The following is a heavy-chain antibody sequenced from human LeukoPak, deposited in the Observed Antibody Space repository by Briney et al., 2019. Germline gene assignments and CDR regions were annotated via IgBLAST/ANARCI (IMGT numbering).Heavy chain of an antibody. V-gene: IGHV1-2*02. CDR3: ARSGSYRNYDFWSGYYRWSFDF. D-gene: IGHD3-3*01. Sequence: ASVKVSCKASGYTFTGYYMHWVRQAPGQGLEWMGWINPNSGGTNYAQKFQGRVTMTRDTSISTAYMELSRLRSDGTAVYYCARSGSYRNYDFWSGYYRWSFDFWGQGTLVTVSS. CDR1: GYTFTGYY. CDR2: INPNSGGT. J-gene: IGHJ4*02.